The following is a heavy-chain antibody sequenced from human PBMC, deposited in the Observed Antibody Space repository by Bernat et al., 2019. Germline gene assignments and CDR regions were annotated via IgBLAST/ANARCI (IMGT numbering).Heavy chain of an antibody. J-gene: IGHJ3*02. CDR1: GGSLSSSSSYF. CDR3: ARQVVGPRIAVAGIDAFDI. D-gene: IGHD6-19*01. CDR2: INYSGST. V-gene: IGHV4-39*01. Sequence: QLQLQESGPGLVKSSETLSLTCTVSGGSLSSSSSYFWAWIRQPPGKGLEWIATINYSGSTYYNPSLKNRVTISVDTSQNQFSLQVTSLTAADAAVYYCARQVVGPRIAVAGIDAFDIWGQGTMVTVSS.